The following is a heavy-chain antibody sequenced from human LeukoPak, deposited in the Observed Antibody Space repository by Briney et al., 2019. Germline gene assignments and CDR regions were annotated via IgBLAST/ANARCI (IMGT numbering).Heavy chain of an antibody. CDR3: AREEYSSGVGY. Sequence: ASVKVSCKASGYTSTGYYMHWVRQAPGQGLEWMGWINPNSGGTNYAQKFQGRVTISVDTSKNQFSLKLSSVTAADTAVYYCAREEYSSGVGYWGQGTLVTVSS. CDR2: INPNSGGT. V-gene: IGHV1-2*02. CDR1: GYTSTGYY. J-gene: IGHJ4*02. D-gene: IGHD6-19*01.